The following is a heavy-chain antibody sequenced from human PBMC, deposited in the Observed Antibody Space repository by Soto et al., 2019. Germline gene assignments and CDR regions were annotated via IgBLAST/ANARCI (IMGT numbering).Heavy chain of an antibody. J-gene: IGHJ3*02. V-gene: IGHV4-30-2*01. CDR3: ARETQSGSYFAFDI. CDR1: GGSISSGGYS. Sequence: SETLSLTCAVSGGSISSGGYSWSWIRQPPGKGLEWIGYIYHSGSTYYNPSLKSRVTISVDRSKNQFSLKLSSVTAADTAVYYCARETQSGSYFAFDIWGQGTVVTVSS. D-gene: IGHD3-10*01. CDR2: IYHSGST.